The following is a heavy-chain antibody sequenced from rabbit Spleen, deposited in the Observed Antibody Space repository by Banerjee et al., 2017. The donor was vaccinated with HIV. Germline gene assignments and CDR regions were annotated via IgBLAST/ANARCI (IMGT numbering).Heavy chain of an antibody. CDR2: IDTGFGATT. CDR3: ARDGAGGSYFAL. CDR1: GFSFITSYY. D-gene: IGHD8-1*01. J-gene: IGHJ3*01. V-gene: IGHV1S45*01. Sequence: QEQLEESGGGLVQPEGSLTLACTASGFSFITSYYMCWVRQAPGKGLEWIACIDTGFGATTYYASWAKGRFIMSRASSTTVTLQMTSLTAADTATYFCARDGAGGSYFALWGQGTLVTVS.